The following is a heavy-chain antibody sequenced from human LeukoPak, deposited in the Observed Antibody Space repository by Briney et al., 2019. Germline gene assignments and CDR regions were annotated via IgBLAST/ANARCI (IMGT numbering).Heavy chain of an antibody. V-gene: IGHV3-20*04. D-gene: IGHD2-2*01. CDR1: GFRYDDYG. CDR2: TNWDGAST. Sequence: GGSLRLSCAASGFRYDDYGMSWVRHVPGKGLEWVSGTNWDGASTGYADSVKGRFTIARDNVKNFLYLQMNSLRVEDTALYFCGRVYCSTTSCYDYYDYYMDVWGKGTTVTVSS. CDR3: GRVYCSTTSCYDYYDYYMDV. J-gene: IGHJ6*03.